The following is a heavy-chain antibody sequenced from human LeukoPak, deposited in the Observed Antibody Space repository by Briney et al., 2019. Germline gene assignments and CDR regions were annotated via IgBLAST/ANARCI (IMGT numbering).Heavy chain of an antibody. D-gene: IGHD3-9*01. V-gene: IGHV5-51*01. J-gene: IGHJ6*03. CDR2: IYPGDSDT. CDR1: GYSFTSYW. CDR3: ARQQYDILTGYYKSYYYYMDV. Sequence: GESLKISCKGSGYSFTSYWIGWVRQMPGKGLEWMGIIYPGDSDTRYSPSFQGQVTISADKSISTAYLQWSSLKASDTAMYYNARQQYDILTGYYKSYYYYMDVWGKGTTVTVSS.